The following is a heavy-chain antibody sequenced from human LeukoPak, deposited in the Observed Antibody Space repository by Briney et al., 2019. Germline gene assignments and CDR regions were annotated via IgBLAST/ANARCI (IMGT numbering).Heavy chain of an antibody. J-gene: IGHJ4*02. CDR1: GYTFANYG. V-gene: IGHV1-18*01. Sequence: ASVEASCKASGYTFANYGISWVRQAPGQGLEWMGWISPYNGNTNYAQKLQGRVTMTTDTSTNTAYMELRSLKSDDTAVYYCARDRTTVTSHPDYWGQGTLVTVSS. CDR3: ARDRTTVTSHPDY. D-gene: IGHD4-11*01. CDR2: ISPYNGNT.